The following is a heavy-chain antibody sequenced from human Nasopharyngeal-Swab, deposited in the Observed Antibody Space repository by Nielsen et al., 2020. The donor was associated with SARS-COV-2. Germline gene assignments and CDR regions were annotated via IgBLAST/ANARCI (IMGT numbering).Heavy chain of an antibody. CDR3: ARDYCSSTSCYDY. D-gene: IGHD2-2*01. J-gene: IGHJ4*02. CDR2: ISSSSYI. Sequence: WIRQPPGKGLEWVSSISSSSYIYYADSVKGRFTISRDNAKNSLYLQMNSLRAEDTAVYYCARDYCSSTSCYDYWGQGTLVTVSS. V-gene: IGHV3-69-1*01.